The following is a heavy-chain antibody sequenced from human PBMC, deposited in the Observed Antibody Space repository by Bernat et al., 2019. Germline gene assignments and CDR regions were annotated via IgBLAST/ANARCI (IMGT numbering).Heavy chain of an antibody. CDR2: ISAYNGNT. CDR3: ARGYVERGYYYYGMDV. J-gene: IGHJ6*02. Sequence: QVQLVQSGAEVKKPGASVKVSCKASGYTFTGYYMHWVRQAPGQGLEWMGWISAYNGNTNYAQKLQGRVTMTTDTSTSTAYMELRSLRSDDTAVYYCARGYVERGYYYYGMDVWGQGTTVTVSS. D-gene: IGHD3-16*01. CDR1: GYTFTGYY. V-gene: IGHV1-18*04.